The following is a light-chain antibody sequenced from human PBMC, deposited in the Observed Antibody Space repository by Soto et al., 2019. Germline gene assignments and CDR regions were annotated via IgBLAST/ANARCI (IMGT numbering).Light chain of an antibody. CDR1: SSDVGAYNR. CDR3: CSHSSSNSFV. Sequence: SLLTQPPSVSVSPGQSVTISCTVNSSDVGAYNRVSWYQQSPGTAPKLMIYEVSDRPSGVPDRFSGSKSGNTASLTISGLQAEDEADYYCCSHSSSNSFVFGTGTKVTVL. CDR2: EVS. J-gene: IGLJ1*01. V-gene: IGLV2-18*02.